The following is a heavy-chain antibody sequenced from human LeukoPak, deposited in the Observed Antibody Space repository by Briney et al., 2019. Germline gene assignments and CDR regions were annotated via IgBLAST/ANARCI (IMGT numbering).Heavy chain of an antibody. J-gene: IGHJ2*01. V-gene: IGHV3-53*01. CDR3: ARVYYSNSYDYWYFDL. CDR2: IYSDNT. Sequence: PGGSLRLSCTVSGFTVSSNSMSWVRQAPGKGLEWVSFIYSDNTHYSDSVKGRFTISRDNSKNTLYLQMNSLRAEDTAVYYCARVYYSNSYDYWYFDLWGRGTLVTVSS. D-gene: IGHD6-13*01. CDR1: GFTVSSNS.